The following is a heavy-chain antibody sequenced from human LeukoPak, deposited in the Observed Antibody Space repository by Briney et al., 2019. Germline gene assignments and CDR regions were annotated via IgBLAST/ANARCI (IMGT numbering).Heavy chain of an antibody. Sequence: SQTLSLTCTVSGGSISSGGYYWSWIRQHPGKGLEWIGYIYYSGSTNYNPSLKSRVTISVDTSKNQFSLKLSSVTAADTAVYYCARGGVGYYGMDVWGQGTTVTVSS. CDR2: IYYSGST. D-gene: IGHD3-10*01. CDR3: ARGGVGYYGMDV. J-gene: IGHJ6*02. CDR1: GGSISSGGYY. V-gene: IGHV4-31*03.